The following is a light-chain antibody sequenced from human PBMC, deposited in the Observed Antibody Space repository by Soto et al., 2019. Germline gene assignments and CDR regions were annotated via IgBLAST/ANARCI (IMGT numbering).Light chain of an antibody. CDR3: QQYGSSPAT. V-gene: IGKV3-20*01. CDR1: QHIRSNY. Sequence: TDSTESPGSLCLSRGERASRTCRASQHIRSNYLAWYQHKPGQAPRLLIYGASSRATGIPDRFSGSGSGTDFTLTISRLEPEDFAVYYCQQYGSSPATFRQGTTV. CDR2: GAS. J-gene: IGKJ1*01.